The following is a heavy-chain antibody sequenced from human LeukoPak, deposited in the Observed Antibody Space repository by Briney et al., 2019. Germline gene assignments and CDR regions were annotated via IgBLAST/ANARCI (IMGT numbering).Heavy chain of an antibody. V-gene: IGHV3-48*03. CDR1: GFTFSSYE. CDR3: ARYGDSTRYYYYGIDV. Sequence: PGGSLRLSCAASGFTFSSYEMNWVRQAPGKGLEWVSYISSSGSTIYYADSVKGRFTISRDNAKNSLYLQMNSLRAEDTAVYYCARYGDSTRYYYYGIDVWGKGTTVTVSS. CDR2: ISSSGSTI. D-gene: IGHD4-17*01. J-gene: IGHJ6*04.